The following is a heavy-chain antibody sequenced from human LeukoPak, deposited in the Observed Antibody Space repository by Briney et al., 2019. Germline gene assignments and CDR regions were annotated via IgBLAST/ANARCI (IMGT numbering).Heavy chain of an antibody. J-gene: IGHJ4*02. CDR3: AKDGGFDVPY. D-gene: IGHD2-15*01. CDR1: GFTFRNYA. V-gene: IGHV3-23*01. CDR2: IGGSGSNT. Sequence: PGGSLRLSCAASGFTFRNYAMRWVRQAPGKGLQWVSTIGGSGSNTYYADSVKGRFTISRDNSKNMLYLQMDSLRVEDTAVYYCAKDGGFDVPYWGQGTLVTVSS.